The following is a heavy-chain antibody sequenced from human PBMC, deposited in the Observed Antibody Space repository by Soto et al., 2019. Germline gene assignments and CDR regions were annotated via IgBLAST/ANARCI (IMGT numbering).Heavy chain of an antibody. Sequence: GGSLRLSCAASGFTFSSYAMSWVRQAPGKGLEWVSAISGSGGSTYYADSVKGRFTISRDNSKNTLYLQMNSLRAEDTAVYYCAKGIGGRYLPQHDYWRQGTLVTVS. D-gene: IGHD1-26*01. CDR3: AKGIGGRYLPQHDY. V-gene: IGHV3-23*01. CDR1: GFTFSSYA. J-gene: IGHJ4*02. CDR2: ISGSGGST.